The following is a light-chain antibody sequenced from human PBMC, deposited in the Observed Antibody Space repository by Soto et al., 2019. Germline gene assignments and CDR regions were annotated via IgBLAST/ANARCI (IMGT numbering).Light chain of an antibody. CDR3: QQYGSSLST. Sequence: EIVLTQSPGTLSLSPGERATLSCRASQSVSSSYLAWYQQKPGQAPRLLIYGASSRATGTPDRFSGSGSGTDFTLTINRLEPEDFAVYYCQQYGSSLSTFGQGTKVEIK. CDR2: GAS. V-gene: IGKV3-20*01. J-gene: IGKJ1*01. CDR1: QSVSSSY.